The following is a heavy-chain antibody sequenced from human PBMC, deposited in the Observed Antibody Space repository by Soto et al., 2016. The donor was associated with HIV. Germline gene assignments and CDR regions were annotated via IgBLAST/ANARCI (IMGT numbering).Heavy chain of an antibody. Sequence: QVQLVQSGAEVKKPGASVKVSCKASGYTFTGYYMHWVRQAPGQGLEWMGWINPNSGGTNYAQKFQGRVTMTRDTSISTAYMELKRLRSDDTAVYYCARDARTIFGSGTYRMDIWGKGTTVTVSS. CDR3: ARDARTIFGSGTYRMDI. J-gene: IGHJ6*04. CDR2: INPNSGGT. V-gene: IGHV1-2*02. CDR1: GYTFTGYY. D-gene: IGHD3-10*01.